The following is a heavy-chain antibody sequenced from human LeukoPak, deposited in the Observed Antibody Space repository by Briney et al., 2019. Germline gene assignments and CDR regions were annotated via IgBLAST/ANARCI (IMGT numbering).Heavy chain of an antibody. CDR3: AKVREVLRFLEWRGFDI. J-gene: IGHJ3*02. CDR1: GFTFSSYA. V-gene: IGHV3-23*01. Sequence: GGSLRLSCAASGFTFSSYAMSWVRQAPGKGLEWVSAISGSGVSTYYADSVKGRFTISRDNSKNTLYLQMNSLRAEDTAVYYCAKVREVLRFLEWRGFDIWGQGTMVTVSS. D-gene: IGHD3-3*01. CDR2: ISGSGVST.